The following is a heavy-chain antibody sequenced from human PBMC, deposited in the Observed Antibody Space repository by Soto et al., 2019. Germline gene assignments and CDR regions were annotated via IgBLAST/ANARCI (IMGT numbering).Heavy chain of an antibody. CDR3: AREPALRFLEWLTPYGMDV. CDR1: GGSVSSGSYY. V-gene: IGHV4-61*01. D-gene: IGHD3-3*01. J-gene: IGHJ6*02. CDR2: IYYSGST. Sequence: SETLSLTCTVSGGSVSSGSYYWSWIRQPPGKGLEWIGYIYYSGSTNYNPSLKSRVTISVDTSKNQFSLKLSSVTAADTAVYYCAREPALRFLEWLTPYGMDVWGQGTTVTVPS.